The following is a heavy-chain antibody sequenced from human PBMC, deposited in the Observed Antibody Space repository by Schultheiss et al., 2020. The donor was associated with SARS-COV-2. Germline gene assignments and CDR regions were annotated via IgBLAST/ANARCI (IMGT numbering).Heavy chain of an antibody. J-gene: IGHJ3*02. CDR2: INHSGST. V-gene: IGHV4-34*01. CDR3: ARLRELGYAFDI. Sequence: SETLSLTCAVYGGSFSGYYWSWIRQPPGKGLEWIGEINHSGSTNYNPSLKSRVTISVDTSKNQFSLKLSSVTAADTAVYYCARLRELGYAFDIWGQGTMVTVSS. CDR1: GGSFSGYY. D-gene: IGHD1-26*01.